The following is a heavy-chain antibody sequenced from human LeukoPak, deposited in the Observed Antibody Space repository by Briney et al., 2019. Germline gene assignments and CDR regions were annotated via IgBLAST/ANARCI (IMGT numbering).Heavy chain of an antibody. Sequence: PSETLSLTCAVYGGSFCGYYWSWIRQPPGKGLEWIGEINHSGSTNYNPSLKSRVTISVDTSKNQFSLKLSSVTAADTAVYYCATKVVVVVAATPDPWFDPWGQGTLVTVSS. D-gene: IGHD2-15*01. CDR3: ATKVVVVVAATPDPWFDP. J-gene: IGHJ5*02. V-gene: IGHV4-34*01. CDR1: GGSFCGYY. CDR2: INHSGST.